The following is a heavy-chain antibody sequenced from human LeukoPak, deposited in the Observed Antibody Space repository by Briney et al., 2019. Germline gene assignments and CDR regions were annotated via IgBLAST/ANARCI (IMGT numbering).Heavy chain of an antibody. CDR3: ARNVAGSFDY. V-gene: IGHV4-4*07. CDR1: GGSMSSDY. J-gene: IGHJ4*02. D-gene: IGHD1-1*01. CDR2: IYTSGTT. Sequence: SETLSLTCTVSGGSMSSDYWTWIRQPAEKGLEWIGRIYTSGTTNYNPSLKSRVTMSVDTSKNQFSLRVSSVTAADTAVYYCARNVAGSFDYWGQGTLVTVSS.